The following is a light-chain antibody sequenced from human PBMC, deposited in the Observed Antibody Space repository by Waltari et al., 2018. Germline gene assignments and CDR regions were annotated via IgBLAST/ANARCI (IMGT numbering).Light chain of an antibody. CDR1: QSVLYSSNNKNY. CDR2: WAS. J-gene: IGKJ2*01. CDR3: QQYYSTPPHT. Sequence: DIVMTQSPDSLAVSLGERATINCKSSQSVLYSSNNKNYLAWYQRQPGQPPKRLIYWASTRESGVPDRFSGSGSGTDFTLTISSLQAEDVAVYYCQQYYSTPPHTFGQGTKLEIK. V-gene: IGKV4-1*01.